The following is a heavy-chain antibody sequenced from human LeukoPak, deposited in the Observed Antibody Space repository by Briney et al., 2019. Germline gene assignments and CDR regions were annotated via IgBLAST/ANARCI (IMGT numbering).Heavy chain of an antibody. Sequence: SETLSLTCTVSGGSISSYYWSWLRQPPGKGLEWVGYIDYSGSTNYNPSLKSRVTISVDTSKNQFSLKLSSVTAADTAVYYCARETYEGTGDYWGQGTLVTVSS. CDR2: IDYSGST. CDR3: ARETYEGTGDY. CDR1: GGSISSYY. J-gene: IGHJ4*02. D-gene: IGHD3-10*01. V-gene: IGHV4-59*01.